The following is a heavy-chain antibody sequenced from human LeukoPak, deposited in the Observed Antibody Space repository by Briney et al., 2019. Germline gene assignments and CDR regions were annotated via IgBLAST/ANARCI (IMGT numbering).Heavy chain of an antibody. CDR3: AKGYCSGGSCYYAFDI. V-gene: IGHV3-30*18. CDR2: ISYDGSNK. J-gene: IGHJ3*02. Sequence: GGSLRLSCVASGFTFTSYGMHWVRQAPGKGLEWVAVISYDGSNKYYADSVKGRFTISRDNSKNTLYLQMNSLRAEDTAVYYCAKGYCSGGSCYYAFDIWGQGTMVTVSS. CDR1: GFTFTSYG. D-gene: IGHD2-15*01.